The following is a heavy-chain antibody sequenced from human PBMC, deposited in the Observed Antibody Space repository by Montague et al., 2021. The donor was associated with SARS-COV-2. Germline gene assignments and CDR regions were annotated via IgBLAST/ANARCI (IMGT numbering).Heavy chain of an antibody. CDR3: ARDLAGYYGSGSYGGMDV. CDR1: GGSISTIVNF. D-gene: IGHD3-10*01. V-gene: IGHV4-39*07. CDR2: IYYSGST. Sequence: SETLSLTCTFSGGSISTIVNFWGWIRQPPGKGLEWIGSIYYSGSTYYNPSLKSRVTISVDTSRNQFSPKLSSVTAADTAVYYCARDLAGYYGSGSYGGMDVWDQGTTVTVSS. J-gene: IGHJ6*02.